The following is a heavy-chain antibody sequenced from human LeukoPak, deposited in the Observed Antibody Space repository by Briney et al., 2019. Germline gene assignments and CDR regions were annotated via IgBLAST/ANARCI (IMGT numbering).Heavy chain of an antibody. CDR1: GFTFSSYA. CDR2: ISYDGRNI. J-gene: IGHJ2*01. V-gene: IGHV3-30*01. CDR3: AREGGEIYNWYFDL. D-gene: IGHD2-21*01. Sequence: HPGGSLRLSCAASGFTFSSYALLCVRQAPGKGLEWVAVISYDGRNIYYADSVKGRFTISRDNSKNTLHLQMNSLRAEDTAVYFCAREGGEIYNWYFDLWGRGTLVTVSS.